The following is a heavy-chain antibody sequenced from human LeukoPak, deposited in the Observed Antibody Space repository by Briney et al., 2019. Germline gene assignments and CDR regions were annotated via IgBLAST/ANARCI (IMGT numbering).Heavy chain of an antibody. CDR2: VSGSGSST. V-gene: IGHV3-23*01. CDR1: GFTFSNYG. J-gene: IGHJ4*02. D-gene: IGHD4-17*01. CDR3: AKEYYGDYLSFDY. Sequence: PGGSLRLSCAASGFTFSNYGMSWVRQAPGKGLEWVSVVSGSGSSTYYADSVKGRFTISRDNSKSTLFLQMNSLRAEDTAIYYCAKEYYGDYLSFDYWGQGTLVTVSS.